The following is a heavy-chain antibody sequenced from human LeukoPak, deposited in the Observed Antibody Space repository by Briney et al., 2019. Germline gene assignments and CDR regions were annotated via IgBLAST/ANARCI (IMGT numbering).Heavy chain of an antibody. CDR2: ILYSGTTT. CDR3: ARVGDWNDLVY. Sequence: PSETLSLTCTVSGGSISGDYWSWLRQPPGKGLEWIGYILYSGTTTNYNPSLKGRVTISVDTSKNQFSLKLSSVTAADTAVYYCARVGDWNDLVYWGQGTLVTVSS. V-gene: IGHV4-59*01. CDR1: GGSISGDY. J-gene: IGHJ4*02. D-gene: IGHD1-1*01.